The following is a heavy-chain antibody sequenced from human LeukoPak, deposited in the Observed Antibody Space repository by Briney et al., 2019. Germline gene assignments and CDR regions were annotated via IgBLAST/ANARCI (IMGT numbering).Heavy chain of an antibody. Sequence: GGSLRLSCAASGFTFSSYSMNWVRQAPGKGLEWVSSISSSSSYIYYADSVKGRFTISRDNAKNSLYLQMNSLRAEDTAVYYCASLFIAVAGPIDYWGQGTLVTVSS. J-gene: IGHJ4*02. V-gene: IGHV3-21*04. D-gene: IGHD6-19*01. CDR2: ISSSSSYI. CDR1: GFTFSSYS. CDR3: ASLFIAVAGPIDY.